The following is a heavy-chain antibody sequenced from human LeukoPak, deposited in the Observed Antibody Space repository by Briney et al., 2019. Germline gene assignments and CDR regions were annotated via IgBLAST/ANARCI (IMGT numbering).Heavy chain of an antibody. V-gene: IGHV4-38-2*02. CDR1: NFSISSGFY. Sequence: PSETLSLTCTVSNFSISSGFYWGWIRQPPGKGLEWIGSISPSGITYYKPSLRSRVTISVDTSKNQFSLKLSSVTAADTAVYYCARDLGPAMVNSYNWFDPWGQGTLVTVSS. J-gene: IGHJ5*02. CDR2: ISPSGIT. CDR3: ARDLGPAMVNSYNWFDP. D-gene: IGHD2-2*01.